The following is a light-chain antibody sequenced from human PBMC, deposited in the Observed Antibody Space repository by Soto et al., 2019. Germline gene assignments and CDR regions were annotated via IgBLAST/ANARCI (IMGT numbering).Light chain of an antibody. CDR2: EGS. CDR1: SSDVGSYNL. Sequence: QSALTQPASVSGSPGQSSTISCTGTSSDVGSYNLVSWYQQHPGKAPKLMIYEGSKRPSGVSNRFSGSKSGNTASLTISGLQAEDEADYYCCSYAGSSTLYVFGTGTKVTV. V-gene: IGLV2-23*01. CDR3: CSYAGSSTLYV. J-gene: IGLJ1*01.